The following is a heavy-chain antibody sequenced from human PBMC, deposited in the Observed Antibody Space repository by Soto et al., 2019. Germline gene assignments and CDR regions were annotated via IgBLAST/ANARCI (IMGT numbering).Heavy chain of an antibody. CDR1: GYTLTELS. D-gene: IGHD6-19*01. CDR3: ATVIAVAGIWPLSHYFDY. J-gene: IGHJ4*02. CDR2: FDPEDGET. Sequence: GASVKVSCKVSGYTLTELSMHWVRQAPGKGLEWMGGFDPEDGETIYAQKFQGRVTMTEDTSTDTAYMELSSLRSEDTAVYYCATVIAVAGIWPLSHYFDYWGQGTLVTVSS. V-gene: IGHV1-24*01.